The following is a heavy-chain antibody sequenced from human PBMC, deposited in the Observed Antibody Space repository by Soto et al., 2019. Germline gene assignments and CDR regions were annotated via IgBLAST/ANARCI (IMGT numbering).Heavy chain of an antibody. Sequence: SQTLSLTCAISGDSVSRNSGAWNWIRQSPSRGLEWLGRTYYRSKWSSDYAVSVKSRITISPETSKNQFSLQLNSVTPEDTAVSYCARTDVRMSYNYFGIDVWGQGTTATVS. J-gene: IGHJ6*02. CDR2: TYYRSKWSS. D-gene: IGHD2-15*01. CDR1: GDSVSRNSGA. V-gene: IGHV6-1*01. CDR3: ARTDVRMSYNYFGIDV.